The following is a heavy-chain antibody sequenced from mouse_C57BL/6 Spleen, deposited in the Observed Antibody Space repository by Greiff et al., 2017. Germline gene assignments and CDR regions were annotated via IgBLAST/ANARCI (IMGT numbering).Heavy chain of an antibody. V-gene: IGHV1-18*01. CDR3: ARRGSSGYSLAY. J-gene: IGHJ3*01. D-gene: IGHD3-2*02. CDR1: GYTFTDYN. CDR2: INPNNGGT. Sequence: VQLKQSGPELVKPGASVKIPCKASGYTFTDYNMDWVKQSHGKSLEWIGDINPNNGGTIYNQKFKGKATLTVDKSSSTAYMELRSLTSEDTAVYYCARRGSSGYSLAYWGQGTLVTVSA.